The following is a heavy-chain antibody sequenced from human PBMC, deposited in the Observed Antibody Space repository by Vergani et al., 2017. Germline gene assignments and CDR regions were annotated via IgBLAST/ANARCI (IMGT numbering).Heavy chain of an antibody. CDR2: ITSSGRTK. J-gene: IGHJ4*02. CDR1: GFTFSGHA. D-gene: IGHD2-15*01. V-gene: IGHV3-23*01. CDR3: AKELIVPVAVPIVTPFDH. Sequence: EVQLLESGGGVVQPGGSLRLSCAASGFTFSGHAMSWVRQAPGKGLEWVAGITSSGRTKNYADAVNGRFPISRDNSKDTLSLQINNVRADDTAVSYCAKELIVPVAVPIVTPFDHWGQGTLVTVSS.